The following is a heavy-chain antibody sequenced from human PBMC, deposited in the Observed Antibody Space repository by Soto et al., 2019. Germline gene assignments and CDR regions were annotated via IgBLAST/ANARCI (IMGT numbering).Heavy chain of an antibody. D-gene: IGHD3-10*01. CDR1: GYTFISHD. CDR2: MNPNSGNT. V-gene: IGHV1-8*01. J-gene: IGHJ4*02. Sequence: QVQLVQSGAGVKMPGASVRVSCKASGYTFISHDISWVRQATGQGLEWMGWMNPNSGNTGYGQKFQGRVTMTRNTSTRTAYRELSSLRSDDTAVYYCARGRYAIRGAFIIGELDYWGQGSLVIVSS. CDR3: ARGRYAIRGAFIIGELDY.